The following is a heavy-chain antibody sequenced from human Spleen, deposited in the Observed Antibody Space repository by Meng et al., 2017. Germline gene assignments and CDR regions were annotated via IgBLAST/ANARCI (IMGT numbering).Heavy chain of an antibody. V-gene: IGHV6-1*01. Sequence: QVHMPQSGPGLGKPSQTLSLHRAIARDSVASNSAAWNWIRQSPSRGLEWLGRTYYRSKWYNDYAVSVKSRITINPDTSKNQLSLQLSSVTPEDTAVYYCARGVTTFDYWGQGTLVTVSS. D-gene: IGHD4-17*01. CDR3: ARGVTTFDY. J-gene: IGHJ4*02. CDR2: TYYRSKWYN. CDR1: RDSVASNSAA.